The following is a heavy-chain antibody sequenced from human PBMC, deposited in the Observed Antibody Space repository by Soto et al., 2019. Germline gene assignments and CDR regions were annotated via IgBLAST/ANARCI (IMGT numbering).Heavy chain of an antibody. CDR2: MTYDGATE. CDR1: GFTFSDYV. CDR3: SRVRLTIAVNDALDV. D-gene: IGHD2-2*01. Sequence: QVRLVESGGGVVQLGTSLRLSCAASGFTFSDYVIHWVRQAAGKGLEWVASMTYDGATEYYADSVKGRFTISRDNSKSALSLQMNSLRPDDTAVYYCSRVRLTIAVNDALDVWGQGTTVTVSS. V-gene: IGHV3-30*14. J-gene: IGHJ3*01.